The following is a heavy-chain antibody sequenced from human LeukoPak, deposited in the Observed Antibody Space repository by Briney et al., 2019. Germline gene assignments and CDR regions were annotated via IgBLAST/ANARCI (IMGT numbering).Heavy chain of an antibody. V-gene: IGHV3-30*03. J-gene: IGHJ4*02. CDR3: ARGIRRDILTGYAGDY. Sequence: GASLRLSCAASGFTFSSYGMHWVRQAPGKGLEWVAVISYDGSNKYYADSVKGRFTISRDNSKNTLYLQMNSLRAEDTAVYYCARGIRRDILTGYAGDYWGQGTLVTVSS. D-gene: IGHD3-9*01. CDR2: ISYDGSNK. CDR1: GFTFSSYG.